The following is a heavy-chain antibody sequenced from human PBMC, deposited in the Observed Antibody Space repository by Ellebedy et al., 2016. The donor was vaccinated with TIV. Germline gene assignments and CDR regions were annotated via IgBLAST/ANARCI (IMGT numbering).Heavy chain of an antibody. J-gene: IGHJ6*03. CDR3: AKDRALVIVADYYMDV. CDR1: GFTFSSYA. CDR2: ISGSGGST. V-gene: IGHV3-23*01. D-gene: IGHD2-15*01. Sequence: GESLKISXAASGFTFSSYAMSWVRQAPGKGLEWVSAISGSGGSTYYADSVKGRFTISRDNSKNTLYLQMNSLRAEDTAVYYCAKDRALVIVADYYMDVWGKGTTVTVSS.